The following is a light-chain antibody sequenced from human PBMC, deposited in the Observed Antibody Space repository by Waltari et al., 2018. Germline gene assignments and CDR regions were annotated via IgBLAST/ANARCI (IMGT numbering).Light chain of an antibody. CDR1: QSISSW. Sequence: DIQMTQSPSTLSASVGDRVTITCRASQSISSWLAWYQQKPGKAPKLLIYKASSLESGVPSRFSGSESGTEFTLTISSLQPDDFATYYCQQYNSYPGFGQGTKVEIK. CDR3: QQYNSYPG. J-gene: IGKJ1*01. CDR2: KAS. V-gene: IGKV1-5*03.